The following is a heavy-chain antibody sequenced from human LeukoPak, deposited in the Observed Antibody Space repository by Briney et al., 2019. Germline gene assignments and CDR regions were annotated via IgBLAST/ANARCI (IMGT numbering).Heavy chain of an antibody. CDR1: AFIFSGHR. Sequence: GGSLRLSCEGSAFIFSGHRMNWVRQTPGKGLEWVASIKEDGSERQYVDSVKGRFSISRDNTKGSLFLQLNSLRAEDTAVYYCARQGLYDILTGYYPPALDYWGQGTLVTVSS. J-gene: IGHJ4*02. CDR2: IKEDGSER. CDR3: ARQGLYDILTGYYPPALDY. D-gene: IGHD3-9*01. V-gene: IGHV3-7*03.